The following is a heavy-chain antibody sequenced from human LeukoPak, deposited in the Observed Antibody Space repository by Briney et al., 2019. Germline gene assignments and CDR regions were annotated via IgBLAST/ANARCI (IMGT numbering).Heavy chain of an antibody. V-gene: IGHV4-59*01. Sequence: TTSETLSLTCTVTGGSFSTYYWSWLRQPPGKGLEWIGHFYYSGSTNYNPSLKSRVTISVDTSRNQFSLKLTSVTAADTAVYYCARGQGGNYYLNYFDYWGQGALVTVSS. J-gene: IGHJ4*02. D-gene: IGHD1-26*01. CDR2: FYYSGST. CDR3: ARGQGGNYYLNYFDY. CDR1: GGSFSTYY.